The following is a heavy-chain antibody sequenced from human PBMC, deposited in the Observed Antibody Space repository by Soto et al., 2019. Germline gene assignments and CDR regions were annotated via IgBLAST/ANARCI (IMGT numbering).Heavy chain of an antibody. J-gene: IGHJ6*02. CDR3: ARDAVDCTNGVCYTAYYYGMAV. CDR2: INPNSGGT. D-gene: IGHD2-8*01. CDR1: GYTFTGYY. Sequence: ASVKVSCKASGYTFTGYYIHWVRQAPCEGLEWMGWINPNSGGTNYAQKFEGRVTMTRDTSISTAYMELSRLRSDDTAVYYCARDAVDCTNGVCYTAYYYGMAVWGQGTKVTV. V-gene: IGHV1-2*02.